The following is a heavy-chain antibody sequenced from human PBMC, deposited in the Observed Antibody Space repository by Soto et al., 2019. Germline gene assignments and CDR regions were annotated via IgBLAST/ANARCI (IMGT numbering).Heavy chain of an antibody. Sequence: LRLSCAASGFTFSSYAMHWVRQAPGKGLEYVSAISSNGGSTYYANSVKGRFTISRDNSKNTLYLQMGSLRAVDMAVYYCARAGGLYCSGGSCYPHYHYYGMDVWGQGTTVTVSS. CDR2: ISSNGGST. V-gene: IGHV3-64*01. CDR3: ARAGGLYCSGGSCYPHYHYYGMDV. J-gene: IGHJ6*02. CDR1: GFTFSSYA. D-gene: IGHD2-15*01.